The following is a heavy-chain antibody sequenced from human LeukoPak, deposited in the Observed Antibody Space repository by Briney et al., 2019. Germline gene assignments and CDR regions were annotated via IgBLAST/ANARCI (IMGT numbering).Heavy chain of an antibody. V-gene: IGHV3-23*01. CDR2: ISGTGGST. J-gene: IGHJ4*02. CDR3: AKFSAYITVTGTVDY. Sequence: GGSLRLSCAASGLIFTNYAMSWVRQAPGKGLGWVSAISGTGGSTYYAESVKGRFTISRDNSKNTLYLQMNSLRAEDTAVYYCAKFSAYITVTGTVDYWGQGTLVTVSS. D-gene: IGHD6-19*01. CDR1: GLIFTNYA.